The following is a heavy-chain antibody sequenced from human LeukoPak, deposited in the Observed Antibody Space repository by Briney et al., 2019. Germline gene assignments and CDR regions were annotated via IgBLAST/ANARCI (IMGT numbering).Heavy chain of an antibody. J-gene: IGHJ6*03. V-gene: IGHV4-34*01. Sequence: PSETLSLTCAVYGGSFSGYYWSWIRQPPGKGLDWIGEINHSGSTNYNPSLKSRVTISVDTSKNQFSLKLSSVTAADTAVYYCARGVGAVVPAAIAYYYYYYMDVWGKGTTVTFSS. CDR3: ARGVGAVVPAAIAYYYYYYMDV. CDR2: INHSGST. CDR1: GGSFSGYY. D-gene: IGHD2-2*01.